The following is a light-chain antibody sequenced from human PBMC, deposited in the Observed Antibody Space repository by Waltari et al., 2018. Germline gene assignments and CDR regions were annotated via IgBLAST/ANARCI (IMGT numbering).Light chain of an antibody. CDR2: VNSDGSH. V-gene: IGLV4-69*01. CDR1: SGHINNV. CDR3: QTGGHGTWV. J-gene: IGLJ3*02. Sequence: QLVLTQSPSASASLGASVKLTCTLSSGHINNVIAWLQQRPETGPRYLMKVNSDGSHNKGDEITDRFSGSSSGAERYLTISSLQSEDEADYFCQTGGHGTWVFGGGTKLTVL.